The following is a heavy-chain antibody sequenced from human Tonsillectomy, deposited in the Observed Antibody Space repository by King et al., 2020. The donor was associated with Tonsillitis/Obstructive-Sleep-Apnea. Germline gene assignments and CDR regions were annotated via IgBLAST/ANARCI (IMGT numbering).Heavy chain of an antibody. CDR3: AKETHRSGFGTFFHD. J-gene: IGHJ4*02. CDR1: GFTFSTYG. CDR2: ISSDGEGK. D-gene: IGHD3-22*01. V-gene: IGHV3-30*18. Sequence: VKLVQSGGGVVQPGRSLRLSCAASGFTFSTYGMHWVRQAPGKGLEWVAVISSDGEGKYYGDPVKGRFTISRENSKNTLYLQMNRLRAEDTAVYYCAKETHRSGFGTFFHDWGQGTLVTVSS.